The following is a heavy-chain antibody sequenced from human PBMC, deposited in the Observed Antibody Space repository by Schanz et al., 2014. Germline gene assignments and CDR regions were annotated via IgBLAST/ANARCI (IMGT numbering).Heavy chain of an antibody. CDR1: GYTFPSYG. Sequence: QVQLVQSGSAVKKPGASVTVSCKASGYTFPSYGISWVRQAPGQGLEWMGWINVYNGDTKFAKTFQDRVTLTTDTSTSTAYMELRSLRSDDTATYFCARARYTGYDCSGYWGQGTLLIVSS. CDR3: ARARYTGYDCSGY. D-gene: IGHD5-12*01. J-gene: IGHJ4*02. CDR2: INVYNGDT. V-gene: IGHV1-18*04.